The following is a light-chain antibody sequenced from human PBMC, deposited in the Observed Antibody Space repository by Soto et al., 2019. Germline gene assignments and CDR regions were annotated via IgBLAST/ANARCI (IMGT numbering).Light chain of an antibody. CDR3: ATWDDSLNGVV. Sequence: QSVLTQPPSASATPGQRVTISCSGSSSNIGNNYVHWYQQLPGTAPKLLIYRNNQRPSGVPDRISGSKSGTSASLAISGLRSEDEADYYCATWDDSLNGVVFGGGTKVTVL. CDR2: RNN. CDR1: SSNIGNNY. V-gene: IGLV1-47*01. J-gene: IGLJ2*01.